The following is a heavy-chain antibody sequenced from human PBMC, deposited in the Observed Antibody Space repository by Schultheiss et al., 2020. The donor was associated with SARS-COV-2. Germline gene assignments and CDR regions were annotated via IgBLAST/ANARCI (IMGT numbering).Heavy chain of an antibody. V-gene: IGHV1-69*13. D-gene: IGHD2-2*02. CDR2: IIPIFGTA. Sequence: SVKVSCKASGGTFSSYAISWVRQAPGQGLEWMGGIIPIFGTANYAQKFQGRVTITADESTSTAYMELSSLRSEDTAVYYCACLPGVVPAAIRFRFDYWGQGTLVTVSS. J-gene: IGHJ4*02. CDR1: GGTFSSYA. CDR3: ACLPGVVPAAIRFRFDY.